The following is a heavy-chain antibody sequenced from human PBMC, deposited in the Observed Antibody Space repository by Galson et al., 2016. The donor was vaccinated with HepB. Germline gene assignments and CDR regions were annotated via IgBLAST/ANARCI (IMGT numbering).Heavy chain of an antibody. J-gene: IGHJ4*02. CDR1: GFSFSSYN. D-gene: IGHD3-16*01. V-gene: IGHV3-48*02. Sequence: SLRLSCAASGFSFSSYNMDWVRRAPGNGLEWVSYISRTGETFYYADSVKGRFTISRDNAKNLPYLQMNSLRDEDTAVYYCARDRRHNYAFFDSWGQGTPITVSS. CDR2: ISRTGETF. CDR3: ARDRRHNYAFFDS.